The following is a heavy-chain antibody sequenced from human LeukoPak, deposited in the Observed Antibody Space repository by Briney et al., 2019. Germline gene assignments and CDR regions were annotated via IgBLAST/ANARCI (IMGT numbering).Heavy chain of an antibody. D-gene: IGHD2-15*01. J-gene: IGHJ4*02. CDR3: ARGVVVFDY. CDR1: GFTVSSIY. Sequence: GGSLTLSCAASGFTVSSIYMSWVREAPGKGLEWVSVIYSGDSTYYADSVKGRFTISRHNSKNTLYLQMNSLRAEDTAVYYCARGVVVFDYWGQGTLVTVSS. CDR2: IYSGDST. V-gene: IGHV3-53*04.